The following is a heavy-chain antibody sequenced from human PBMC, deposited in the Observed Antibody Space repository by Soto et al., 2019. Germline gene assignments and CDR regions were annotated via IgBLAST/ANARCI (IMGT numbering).Heavy chain of an antibody. Sequence: GESLNISCKASGYMLSTYLIGWVRQRLGKGAEWMDIIYPGDSDTRENPSFQGQVTISADKSSNTVHLQWLSLKASDTAIYYCARLVGIVETGTWIHWGQGTPVTVSS. CDR1: GYMLSTYL. D-gene: IGHD1-26*01. CDR3: ARLVGIVETGTWIH. V-gene: IGHV5-51*01. CDR2: IYPGDSDT. J-gene: IGHJ4*02.